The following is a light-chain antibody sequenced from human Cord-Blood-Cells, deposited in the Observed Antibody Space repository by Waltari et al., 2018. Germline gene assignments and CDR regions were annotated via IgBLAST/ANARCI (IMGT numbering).Light chain of an antibody. CDR2: GNS. CDR1: RSNIGGGYD. J-gene: IGLJ2*01. V-gene: IGLV1-40*01. CDR3: QSYDSSLSVYVV. Sequence: QSVLTQPPSVSGAPGQRVTISCTGSRSNIGGGYDLHWYQQLPGTAPKLLIYGNSNRPSGVPDRFSGSKSGTSASLAITGLQAEDEADYYCQSYDSSLSVYVVFGGGTKLTVL.